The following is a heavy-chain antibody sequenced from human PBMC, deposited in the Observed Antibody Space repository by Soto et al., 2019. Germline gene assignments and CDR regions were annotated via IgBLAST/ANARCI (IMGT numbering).Heavy chain of an antibody. CDR1: GYTFTSYY. J-gene: IGHJ4*02. D-gene: IGHD3-22*01. Sequence: ASVKVSCKASGYTFTSYYMHWVRQAPGQGLEWMGIINPSGGSTSYAQKFQGRVTMTRDTSTSTVYMELSSLRSEDTAVYYCASNRYYYDSSGYSGTFDYWGQGTLVTVSS. CDR2: INPSGGST. V-gene: IGHV1-46*01. CDR3: ASNRYYYDSSGYSGTFDY.